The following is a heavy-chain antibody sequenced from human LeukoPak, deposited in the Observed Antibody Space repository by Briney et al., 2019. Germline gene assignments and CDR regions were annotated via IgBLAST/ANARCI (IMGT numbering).Heavy chain of an antibody. CDR2: LNWNGDNT. CDR3: ARDLGSGRGTLGAD. CDR1: GFVFDEYG. V-gene: IGHV3-20*04. D-gene: IGHD3-10*01. Sequence: RAGGSLRLSCAASGFVFDEYGMSWVRQTPGKGLEWVSGLNWNGDNTGYADSVKGRFTGSRDKAKNSLYLQMNNLRAEDTALYYCARDLGSGRGTLGADWGQGTLVTVSS. J-gene: IGHJ4*02.